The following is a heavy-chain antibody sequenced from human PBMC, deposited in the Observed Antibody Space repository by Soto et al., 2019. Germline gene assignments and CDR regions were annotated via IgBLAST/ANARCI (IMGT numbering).Heavy chain of an antibody. CDR1: GGTFSSYA. CDR3: ARWSTAASRYYYYDMDV. J-gene: IGHJ6*02. Sequence: SVKVSCKASGGTFSSYAISWVRQAPGQGLEWMGRIIPIFGTANYAQKFQGRVTITADESTRTAYMELSSLRSEDTAVYYCARWSTAASRYYYYDMDVWGQGTTVTVSS. D-gene: IGHD1-26*01. V-gene: IGHV1-69*13. CDR2: IIPIFGTA.